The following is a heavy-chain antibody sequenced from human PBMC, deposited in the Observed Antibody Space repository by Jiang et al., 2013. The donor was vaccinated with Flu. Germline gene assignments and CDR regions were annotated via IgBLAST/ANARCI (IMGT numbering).Heavy chain of an antibody. CDR1: GVSIIDNDYS. Sequence: SGLVKPSQTLSLTCAVSGVSIIDNDYSWSWIRQPPGKGLEWIGYVFRSGNTYYNPSLRSRFTISLGGSRNQFSLHVTSVTAADTAVYYCVRADRDTFDYWGQGTLVTVSS. V-gene: IGHV4-30-2*01. J-gene: IGHJ4*02. CDR3: VRADRDTFDY. CDR2: VFRSGNT.